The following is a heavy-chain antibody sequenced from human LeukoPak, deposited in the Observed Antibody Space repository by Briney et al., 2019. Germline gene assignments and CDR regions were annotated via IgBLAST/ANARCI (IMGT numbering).Heavy chain of an antibody. CDR1: GGTFGSYA. CDR3: ARVVTNDAFDI. D-gene: IGHD2-15*01. Sequence: ASVKVSCKASGGTFGSYAISWVRQAPGQGLEWMGRIIPILGIANYAQKFQGRVTITADKSTSTAYMELSSLRSEDTAVYYCARVVTNDAFDIWGQGTMVTVSS. J-gene: IGHJ3*02. V-gene: IGHV1-69*04. CDR2: IIPILGIA.